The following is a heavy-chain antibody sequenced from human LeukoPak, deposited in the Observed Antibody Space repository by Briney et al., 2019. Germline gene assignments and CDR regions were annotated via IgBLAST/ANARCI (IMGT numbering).Heavy chain of an antibody. CDR1: GFTISSYG. D-gene: IGHD6-19*01. Sequence: GGSLRLSCAASGFTISSYGMSWVRQAPGKGLEWVSTITGTSGITYYADSVKGRFTISRDNSKNTLYLQMNSLRAEHTAVYYCAKRSVAGKKAFYYGGQGTLVTVSS. J-gene: IGHJ4*02. CDR2: ITGTSGIT. CDR3: AKRSVAGKKAFYY. V-gene: IGHV3-23*01.